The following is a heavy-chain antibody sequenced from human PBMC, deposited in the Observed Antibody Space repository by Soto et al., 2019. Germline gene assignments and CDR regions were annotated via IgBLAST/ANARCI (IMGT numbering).Heavy chain of an antibody. CDR2: IYHSGST. Sequence: SETLSLTCAVSGYSISSGYYWGWIRQPPGKGLEWIGSIYHSGSTYYNPSLKSRVTISVDTSKNHFSLKLSSVTAADTAVHYFARAERDVGDVLGDAFEIWGKGKMVTVSS. J-gene: IGHJ3*02. CDR3: ARAERDVGDVLGDAFEI. D-gene: IGHD3-10*01. V-gene: IGHV4-38-2*01. CDR1: GYSISSGYY.